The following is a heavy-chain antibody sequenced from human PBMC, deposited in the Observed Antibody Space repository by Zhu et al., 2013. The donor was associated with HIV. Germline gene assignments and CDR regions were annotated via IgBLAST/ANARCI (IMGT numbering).Heavy chain of an antibody. CDR2: IFHGGST. CDR1: GGSISSSNW. Sequence: QVQLQESGPGLVKPSGTLSLTCAVSGGSISSSNWWSWVRQPPGKAPEWIGEIFHGGSTNYNPSLKSRVTISVDKSKNTFSLDLISVTAADTAMYYCARVERRRLDGVFDSWGQGTLVSVSS. D-gene: IGHD3-10*01. J-gene: IGHJ4*02. CDR3: ARVERRRLDGVFDS. V-gene: IGHV4-4*02.